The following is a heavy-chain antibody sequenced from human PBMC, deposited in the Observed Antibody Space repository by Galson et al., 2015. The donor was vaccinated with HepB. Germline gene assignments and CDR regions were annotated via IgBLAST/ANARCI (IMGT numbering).Heavy chain of an antibody. CDR1: GGSISSYY. D-gene: IGHD3-22*01. CDR3: ARAAIDSSGYYGEDY. Sequence: SETLSLTCTVSGGSISSYYWSWIRQPPGKGLEWIGYIYYSGSTNYNPSLKSRVTISVDTSKNQFSLKLSSVTAADTAVYYCARAAIDSSGYYGEDYWGQGTLVTVSS. V-gene: IGHV4-59*01. CDR2: IYYSGST. J-gene: IGHJ4*02.